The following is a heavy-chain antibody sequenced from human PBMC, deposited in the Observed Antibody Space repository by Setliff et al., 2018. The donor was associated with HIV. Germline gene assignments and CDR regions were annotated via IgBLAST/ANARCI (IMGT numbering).Heavy chain of an antibody. D-gene: IGHD6-13*01. CDR1: GGTFSSYA. Sequence: ASVKVSCKASGGTFSSYAISWVRQAPGQGLEWMGGIIPIFGTANYAQKFQGRVTITTDESTSTAYMELSSLSSEDTAVFYCARVGHSSSYHYYGMDVWGQGTTVT. CDR3: ARVGHSSSYHYYGMDV. CDR2: IIPIFGTA. J-gene: IGHJ6*02. V-gene: IGHV1-69*05.